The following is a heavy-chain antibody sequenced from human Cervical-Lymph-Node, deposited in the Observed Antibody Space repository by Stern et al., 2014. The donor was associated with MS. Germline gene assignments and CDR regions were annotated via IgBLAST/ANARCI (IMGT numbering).Heavy chain of an antibody. V-gene: IGHV1-46*01. CDR2: LSPSTNAA. CDR1: GHTFTNFS. CDR3: AGALPYAT. D-gene: IGHD4-17*01. J-gene: IGHJ4*02. Sequence: VPLVHSGAAVKKPGASVPVSCKTSGHTFTNFSVHWVRQAPGQGLEWVGLLSPSTNAATCAQKFRGRVTMTRDTSTSIVYMELRSLRSDDAAVYCCAGALPYATWGQGTLVTVSS.